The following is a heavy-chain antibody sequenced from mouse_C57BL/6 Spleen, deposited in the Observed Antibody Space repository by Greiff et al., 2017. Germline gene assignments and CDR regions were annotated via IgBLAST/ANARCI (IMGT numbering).Heavy chain of an antibody. J-gene: IGHJ4*01. CDR3: ARTSYVTGGDYAMDY. CDR1: GYTFTSYW. D-gene: IGHD2-13*01. V-gene: IGHV1-64*01. Sequence: QVQLQQPGAELVKPGASVKLSCKASGYTFTSYWMHWVKQRPGQGLEWIGMIHPNSGSTNYNEKFKSKATLTVDKSSSTAYMQLSSLTSEDSAVYYCARTSYVTGGDYAMDYWGQGTSVTVSS. CDR2: IHPNSGST.